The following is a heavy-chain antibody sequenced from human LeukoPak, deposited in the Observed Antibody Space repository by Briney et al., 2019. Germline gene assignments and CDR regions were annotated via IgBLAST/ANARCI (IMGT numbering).Heavy chain of an antibody. J-gene: IGHJ4*02. CDR1: GGSISSGGYY. CDR2: IYYSGST. Sequence: PSQTLSLTCTVSGGSISSGGYYWSWIRQHPGKGLEWIGYIYYSGSTYYNPSLKSRVTISVDTSKNQFSLKLSSVTAADTAVYYCATDNSYGSGSYYTWGQGTLVTVSS. D-gene: IGHD3-10*01. CDR3: ATDNSYGSGSYYT. V-gene: IGHV4-31*03.